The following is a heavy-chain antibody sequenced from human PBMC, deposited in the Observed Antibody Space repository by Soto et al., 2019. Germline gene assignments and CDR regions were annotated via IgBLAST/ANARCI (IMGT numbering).Heavy chain of an antibody. D-gene: IGHD3-16*01. CDR1: GFIFSSYN. V-gene: IGHV3-21*01. CDR2: ISSSSNYI. Sequence: EVQLVESGGGLVKPGGSLRVSCAASGFIFSSYNMNWVRQAPGKGLEWVSSISSSSNYIDYADSVKGRFTISRDNAKNSLYLQMNSLRAEDTAVYYCARDRIYVGYYDYMDAWGKGTTVTVSS. CDR3: ARDRIYVGYYDYMDA. J-gene: IGHJ6*03.